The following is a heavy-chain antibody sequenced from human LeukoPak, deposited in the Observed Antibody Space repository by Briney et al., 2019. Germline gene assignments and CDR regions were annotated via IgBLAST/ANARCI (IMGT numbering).Heavy chain of an antibody. CDR3: ARYYGDY. CDR1: GFTFSSYM. J-gene: IGHJ4*02. V-gene: IGHV3-7*01. CDR2: IKPDGGEK. Sequence: PGGSLRLSCAASGFTFSSYMMTWVRQAPGKGLEWVANIKPDGGEKFYVDSVRGRFTISRDNAKNSLHLQMNSLRAEDAAVYYCARYYGDYWGQGTLVTVSS.